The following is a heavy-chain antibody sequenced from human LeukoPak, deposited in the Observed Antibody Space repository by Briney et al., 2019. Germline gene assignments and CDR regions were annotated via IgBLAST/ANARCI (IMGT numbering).Heavy chain of an antibody. Sequence: GGSLRLSCAASGFTFDDYAMHWVRQAPGKGLEWVSGISWNSGSMGYADSVKGRFTISRDNAKNSLYLQMNSLRAEDTAVYYCARGGYDSSGYYFDYWGQGTLVTVSS. CDR1: GFTFDDYA. CDR3: ARGGYDSSGYYFDY. V-gene: IGHV3-9*01. D-gene: IGHD3-22*01. J-gene: IGHJ4*02. CDR2: ISWNSGSM.